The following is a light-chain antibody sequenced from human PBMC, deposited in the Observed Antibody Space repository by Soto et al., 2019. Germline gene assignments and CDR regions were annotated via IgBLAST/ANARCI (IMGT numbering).Light chain of an antibody. CDR1: ENISHY. V-gene: IGKV1-39*01. Sequence: DIPMTQSPSPLSASVGDRVTITCRASENISHYLNWYQQTPGKAPKLLIYVASRLQSGVPSRFSGSGYGTHFTLTINSLQPEDFSTYYCQQSYSTVLTFGPGTKVDVK. CDR3: QQSYSTVLT. CDR2: VAS. J-gene: IGKJ3*01.